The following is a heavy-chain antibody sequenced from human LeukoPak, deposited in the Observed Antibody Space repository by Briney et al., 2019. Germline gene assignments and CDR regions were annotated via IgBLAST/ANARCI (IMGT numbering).Heavy chain of an antibody. CDR2: IYHSGST. J-gene: IGHJ6*03. D-gene: IGHD6-13*01. V-gene: IGHV4-38-2*02. Sequence: PSETLSLTCTVSGYSISSGYYWGWIRPPPGKGLEWIGSIYHSGSTYYNPSLKSRVTISVDTSKNQFSLKLSSVAAADTAVYYCAAIAAGDYYYMDVWGKGTTVTVSS. CDR1: GYSISSGYY. CDR3: AAIAAGDYYYMDV.